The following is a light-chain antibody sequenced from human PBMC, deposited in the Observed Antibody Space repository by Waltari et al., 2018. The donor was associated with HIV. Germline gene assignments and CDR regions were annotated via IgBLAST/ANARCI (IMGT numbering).Light chain of an antibody. CDR1: SVRTYY. V-gene: IGLV3-19*01. Sequence: SSELTQDPAVSVALGQTVRNTCQGDSVRTYYASWYQQKPGQAPVLVFYGTNNRPPGILVHCSASTATDTASLIIAGAHAEDEADYYSTSRYDISDWFFGAETNVTVL. J-gene: IGLJ3*02. CDR3: TSRYDISDWF. CDR2: GTN.